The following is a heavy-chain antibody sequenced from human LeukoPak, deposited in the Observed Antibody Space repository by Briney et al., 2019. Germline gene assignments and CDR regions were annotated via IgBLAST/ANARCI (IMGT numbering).Heavy chain of an antibody. CDR1: GYTFTSYD. Sequence: ASVKVSCKASGYTFTSYDINWVRQATGQGLEWMGWINPNSGGTNYAQKFQGRVTMTRDTSISTAYMELSSLRSDDTAVYYCVRGDYAVGFDYWGQGSLVTVSS. D-gene: IGHD4-17*01. J-gene: IGHJ4*02. CDR3: VRGDYAVGFDY. CDR2: INPNSGGT. V-gene: IGHV1-2*02.